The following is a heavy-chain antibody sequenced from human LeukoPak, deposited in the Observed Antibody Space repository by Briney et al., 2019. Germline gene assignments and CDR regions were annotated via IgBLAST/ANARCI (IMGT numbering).Heavy chain of an antibody. CDR2: INHSGST. CDR1: GGSIRSSYYY. CDR3: ARVKVVVLRRGSYVDY. Sequence: PSETLSLTCTVSGGSIRSSYYYWGWIRQPPGKGLEWIGEINHSGSTNYNPSLKSRVTISVDTSKNQFSLKLSSVTAADTAVYYCARVKVVVLRRGSYVDYWGQGTLVTVSS. V-gene: IGHV4-39*07. D-gene: IGHD2/OR15-2a*01. J-gene: IGHJ4*02.